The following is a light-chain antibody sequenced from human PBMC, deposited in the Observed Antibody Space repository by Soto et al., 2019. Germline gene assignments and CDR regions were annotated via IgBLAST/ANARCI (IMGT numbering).Light chain of an antibody. CDR3: QHYNSYSEA. CDR2: KAS. Sequence: DIQMTQSPSTLSGSVGDRVTITCRASQTISSWLAWYQQKPGKAPKLLIYKASTLKSGVPSRFSGSGSGTELTLTISSLQPDDFANYYCQHYNSYSEAFGQGTQV. V-gene: IGKV1-5*03. CDR1: QTISSW. J-gene: IGKJ1*01.